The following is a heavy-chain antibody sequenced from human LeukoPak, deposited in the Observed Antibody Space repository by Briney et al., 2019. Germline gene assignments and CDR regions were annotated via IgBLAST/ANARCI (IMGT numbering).Heavy chain of an antibody. J-gene: IGHJ2*01. CDR3: AREGLTGYWFFDF. Sequence: APVKVSCKASGYTFTNYYFHWVRQAPGQGLEWMGWINPNSGGTNYAQKFQGRVTLTRDTSISTTYMELTRLRSDDTAVYYCAREGLTGYWFFDFWGRGTLVTATS. V-gene: IGHV1-2*02. D-gene: IGHD7-27*01. CDR1: GYTFTNYY. CDR2: INPNSGGT.